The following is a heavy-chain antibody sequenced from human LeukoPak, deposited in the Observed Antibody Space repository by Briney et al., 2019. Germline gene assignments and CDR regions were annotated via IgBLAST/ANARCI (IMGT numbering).Heavy chain of an antibody. V-gene: IGHV4-34*01. CDR2: INHSGST. J-gene: IGHJ5*02. CDR1: GGSFSGYY. D-gene: IGHD3-10*01. CDR3: ARTVLWFPYGGVDP. Sequence: KPSETLSLTCAVYGGSFSGYYWSWIRQPPGKGLEWIGEINHSGSTNYNPSLKSRVTISVDTSKNQFSLKLSSVTAAGTAVYYCARTVLWFPYGGVDPWGQGTLVTVSS.